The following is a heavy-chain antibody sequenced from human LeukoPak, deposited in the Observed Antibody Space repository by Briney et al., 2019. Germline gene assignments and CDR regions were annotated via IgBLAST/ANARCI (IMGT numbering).Heavy chain of an antibody. Sequence: PSETLSLTCTVSGGSISSGAYYWSWIRQPPGKGLEWIGEINHSGSTNYNPSLKSRVTISVDTSKNQFSLKLSSVTAADTAVYYCAREYNWNYDYWGQGTLVTVSS. CDR1: GGSISSGAYY. J-gene: IGHJ4*02. V-gene: IGHV4-39*07. D-gene: IGHD1-7*01. CDR2: INHSGST. CDR3: AREYNWNYDY.